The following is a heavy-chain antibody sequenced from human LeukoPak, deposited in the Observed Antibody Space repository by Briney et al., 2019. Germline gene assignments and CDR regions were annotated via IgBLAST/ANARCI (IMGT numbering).Heavy chain of an antibody. CDR2: IYYSGST. V-gene: IGHV4-59*01. Sequence: SETLSLTCTVSGGSISSYYWSWIRQPPGKGLEWIGYIYYSGSTNYNPSLKSRVTISVDTSKNQFSLKLSSVTAADTAVYYCARAWGGLDYGSGSYPYNWFDPWGQGTLVTVSS. J-gene: IGHJ5*02. CDR1: GGSISSYY. CDR3: ARAWGGLDYGSGSYPYNWFDP. D-gene: IGHD3-10*01.